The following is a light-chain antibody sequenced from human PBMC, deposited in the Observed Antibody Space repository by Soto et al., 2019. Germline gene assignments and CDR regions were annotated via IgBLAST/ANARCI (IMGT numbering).Light chain of an antibody. CDR1: SYNIGAGYD. CDR2: ANN. J-gene: IGLJ1*01. V-gene: IGLV1-40*01. Sequence: QCVLTQPPSVCGAPGQRVTISCTGTSYNIGAGYDVHWYQQLPGTAPKLFMYANNNRPSWVPDRFSGSKSGTSASLAITGLQAEDEADYYCQSYDSSLSGYVFGTGTKVTVL. CDR3: QSYDSSLSGYV.